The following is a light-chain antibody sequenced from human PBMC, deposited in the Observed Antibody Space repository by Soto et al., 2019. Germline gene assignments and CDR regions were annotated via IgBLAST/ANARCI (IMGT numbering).Light chain of an antibody. CDR1: SSDIGAGSE. J-gene: IGLJ1*01. V-gene: IGLV1-40*01. CDR3: QSYDNSLSAYV. CDR2: GST. Sequence: QSVLTQPPSLSGAPGQRVTISCTGSSSDIGAGSEVHWYQQLLGTAPKLLIFGSTNRPSGVPDRFSGSKSATSASLAITGLQAEDEADYCCQSYDNSLSAYVFATGTKLTVL.